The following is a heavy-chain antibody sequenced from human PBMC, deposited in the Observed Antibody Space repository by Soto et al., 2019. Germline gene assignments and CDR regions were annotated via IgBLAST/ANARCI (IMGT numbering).Heavy chain of an antibody. CDR2: SRDKANSYTT. D-gene: IGHD1-1*01. Sequence: EVQLVESGGGLVQPGGSLRLSCAVSGFSFSDHYMDWVRQAPGKGLEWVGRSRDKANSYTTEYAASVKGRFTISRDDSENSLFLQMNSLKSEDTAVYYCARASGRMDVWGQGTTVTVSS. CDR1: GFSFSDHY. V-gene: IGHV3-72*01. J-gene: IGHJ6*02. CDR3: ARASGRMDV.